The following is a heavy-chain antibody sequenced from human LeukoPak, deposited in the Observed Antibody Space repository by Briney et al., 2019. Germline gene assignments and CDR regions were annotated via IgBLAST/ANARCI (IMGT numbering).Heavy chain of an antibody. CDR1: GFTVSRNY. CDR2: IKQDGSEK. D-gene: IGHD1-14*01. V-gene: IGHV3-7*01. Sequence: PGGSLRLSCAASGFTVSRNYMSWVRQAPGKGLEWVANIKQDGSEKYYVDSVKGRFTISRDNAKNTLYLQMHSLRAEDTAVYYCARWGMTYVAFDYWGQGTLVSVSS. J-gene: IGHJ4*02. CDR3: ARWGMTYVAFDY.